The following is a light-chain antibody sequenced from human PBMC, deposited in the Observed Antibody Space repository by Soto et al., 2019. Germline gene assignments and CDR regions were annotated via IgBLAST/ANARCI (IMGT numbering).Light chain of an antibody. CDR3: SSFTTSDTYV. Sequence: QSALTQPPSVSGSPGQSVTISCTGTSSDIGSYNRVSWYQQPPGAAPKLMICEVNNRPSGVPERFSGSKSGNTASLTIFGLQAEDEAAYYCSSFTTSDTYVFGTGTKLTVL. J-gene: IGLJ1*01. CDR2: EVN. V-gene: IGLV2-18*02. CDR1: SSDIGSYNR.